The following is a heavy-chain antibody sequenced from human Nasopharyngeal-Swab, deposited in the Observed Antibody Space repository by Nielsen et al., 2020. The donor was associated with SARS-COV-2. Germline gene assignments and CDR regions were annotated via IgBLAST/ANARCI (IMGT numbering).Heavy chain of an antibody. Sequence: SLKISCAASRFTFADYAMHWVRQAPGKGLEWVSGISWNSGSIGYADSVKGRFTISRDNAKNSLYLQMNSLRAEDTALYYCAKSYAGDAFDIWGQGTMVTVSS. CDR2: ISWNSGSI. V-gene: IGHV3-9*01. D-gene: IGHD2-8*01. J-gene: IGHJ3*02. CDR3: AKSYAGDAFDI. CDR1: RFTFADYA.